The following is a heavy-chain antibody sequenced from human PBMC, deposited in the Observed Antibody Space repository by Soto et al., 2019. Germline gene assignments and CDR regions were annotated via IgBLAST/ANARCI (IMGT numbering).Heavy chain of an antibody. CDR3: ARLLDDSRGYYYFDY. V-gene: IGHV4-34*01. J-gene: IGHJ4*02. D-gene: IGHD3-22*01. CDR2: VHPSGST. CDR1: SASLGDHY. Sequence: PSETLSLTCAVFSASLGDHYWAWIRQSPDKGLEWIGEVHPSGSTDYNPSLKSRVTISVDMSNNQFSLKLTSVTAADTAVYYCARLLDDSRGYYYFDYWGQGTLVTVSS.